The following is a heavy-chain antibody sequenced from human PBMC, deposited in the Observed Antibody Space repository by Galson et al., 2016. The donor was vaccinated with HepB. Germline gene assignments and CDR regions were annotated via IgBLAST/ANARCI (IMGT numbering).Heavy chain of an antibody. Sequence: LSLTCIVSGGSISSSNYYWVWIRRPPGKELEWIGFIYYSGSTNSNPSLRSRITMSVDTSKNQFSLNLRSVTTADTAVYYCARVAAASYYYGMDVWGQGTTVTVSS. CDR1: GGSISSSNYY. V-gene: IGHV4-61*05. CDR2: IYYSGST. D-gene: IGHD6-13*01. J-gene: IGHJ6*02. CDR3: ARVAAASYYYGMDV.